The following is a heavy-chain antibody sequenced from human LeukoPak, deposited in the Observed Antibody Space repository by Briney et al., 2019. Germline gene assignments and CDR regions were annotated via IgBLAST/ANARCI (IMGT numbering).Heavy chain of an antibody. CDR1: GGSISSHY. CDR3: ARSPGYDYVWGSYRYFDY. J-gene: IGHJ4*02. D-gene: IGHD3-16*02. V-gene: IGHV4-34*01. CDR2: IHYTGGT. Sequence: SETLSLTCTVSGGSISSHYWSWIRQPPGKGLEWVGEIHYTGGTSYNPSLKGRATISIDTSKNQLSLKLSSVTAADTAVYYCARSPGYDYVWGSYRYFDYWGQGTLVTVSS.